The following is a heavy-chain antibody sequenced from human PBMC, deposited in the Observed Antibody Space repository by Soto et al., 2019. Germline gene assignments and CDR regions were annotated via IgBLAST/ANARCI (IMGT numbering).Heavy chain of an antibody. CDR1: GFTFSDHY. CDR2: SRNKANSYTT. CDR3: ARGFNSFDI. Sequence: EVQLVESGGGLVQPGGSLRLSCAVAGFTFSDHYMDWVRQAPGKGLEWVGRSRNKANSYTTEYAASVKGRFNISRDDAKNSLYLQMNSLKIEDTAVYYCARGFNSFDIWGQGTMVTVSS. J-gene: IGHJ3*02. V-gene: IGHV3-72*01.